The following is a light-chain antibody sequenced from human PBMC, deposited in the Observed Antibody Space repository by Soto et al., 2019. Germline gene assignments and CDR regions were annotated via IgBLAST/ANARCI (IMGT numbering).Light chain of an antibody. CDR1: QGISSL. J-gene: IGKJ5*01. CDR3: QEGTSSSAA. CDR2: KAS. Sequence: TKSPSCLSASVIYRLAITGLASQGISSLLAWYQQKPGKAPKLLIYKASSLESGVPLRFSGSGSGTEFTRTICSMQREEIATYYCQEGTSSSAAFAEGTRLEIK. V-gene: IGKV1-5*03.